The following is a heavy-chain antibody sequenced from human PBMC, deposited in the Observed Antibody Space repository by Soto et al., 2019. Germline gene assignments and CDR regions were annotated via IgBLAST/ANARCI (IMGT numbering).Heavy chain of an antibody. D-gene: IGHD3-22*01. CDR1: GYSISSSNW. J-gene: IGHJ5*02. Sequence: ETLSLTCAVSGYSISSSNWWGWIRQPPGKGLEWIGYIYYSGSTYYNPSLKSRVTMSVDTSKNQFSLKLSSVTAVDTAVYYCARIDHYYDSSGYYSPYWFDPWGQGTLVTVSS. CDR3: ARIDHYYDSSGYYSPYWFDP. CDR2: IYYSGST. V-gene: IGHV4-28*01.